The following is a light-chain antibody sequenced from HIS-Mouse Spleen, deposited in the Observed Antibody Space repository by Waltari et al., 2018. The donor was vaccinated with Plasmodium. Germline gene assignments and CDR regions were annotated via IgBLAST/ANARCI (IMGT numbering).Light chain of an antibody. J-gene: IGLJ3*02. Sequence: SYELTQPPSVSVSPGQTARITCSGDALPTTYAYWYQQKSGQAPVLVIYEDSKRPSWIPERFSGSSSGTMATLTISGAQVEDEADYYCYSTDSSGNHRVFGGGTKLTVL. CDR3: YSTDSSGNHRV. CDR2: EDS. V-gene: IGLV3-10*01. CDR1: ALPTTY.